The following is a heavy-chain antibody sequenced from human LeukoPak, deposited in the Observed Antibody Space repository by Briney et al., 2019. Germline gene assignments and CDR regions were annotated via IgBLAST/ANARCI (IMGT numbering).Heavy chain of an antibody. J-gene: IGHJ4*02. CDR2: IIPIFGTA. CDR3: ASGNRYYYGSGSFDY. V-gene: IGHV1-69*13. Sequence: ASVKVSCKASGYTFSGYYIHWVRQAPGQGLEWMGGIIPIFGTANYAQKFQGRVTITADESTSTAYMELSSLGSEDTAVYYCASGNRYYYGSGSFDYWGQGTLVTVSS. CDR1: GYTFSGYY. D-gene: IGHD3-10*01.